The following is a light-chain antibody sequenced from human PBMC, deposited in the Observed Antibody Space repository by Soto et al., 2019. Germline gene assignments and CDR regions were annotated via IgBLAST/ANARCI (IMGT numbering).Light chain of an antibody. J-gene: IGLJ1*01. CDR2: KDS. V-gene: IGLV3-25*03. CDR1: ELPKQY. Sequence: SSELTQPPSVSVSPGQTARITCSGAELPKQYAYWYQQKPGQAPVLVIYKDSERPSGIPERFSGSSSGTTVTLTISGVQAEDEADYYCQSADSSGTYVFGTGTKVTVL. CDR3: QSADSSGTYV.